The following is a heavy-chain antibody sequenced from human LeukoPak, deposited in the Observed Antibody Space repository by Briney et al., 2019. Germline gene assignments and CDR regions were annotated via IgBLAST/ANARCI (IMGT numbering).Heavy chain of an antibody. J-gene: IGHJ4*02. CDR2: IYPGDSYT. D-gene: IGHD3-9*01. V-gene: IGHV5-51*01. CDR3: ARTADISTGFGSDY. CDR1: GYSFTSYW. Sequence: GESLKISCKGSGYSFTSYWIGWVRQMPGKGLEWMGIIYPGDSYTTYSPSFQGQVPISADKSINTAYLQWSSLQASDTAMYYCARTADISTGFGSDYWGQGTLVTVSS.